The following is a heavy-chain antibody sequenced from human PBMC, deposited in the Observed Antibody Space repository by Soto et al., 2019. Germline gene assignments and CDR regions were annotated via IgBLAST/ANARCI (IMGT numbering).Heavy chain of an antibody. V-gene: IGHV3-48*02. CDR1: GFRFSYSS. Sequence: EVQLVESGGGWVQPGGSLRLSCVASGFRFSYSSMNWVRQAPGKGLEWISYISSSSNTIYYADSVKGRFSVSRVNAKNSLYLEINSLREEDTAVYYCARDGWEMATIITYFDHWGHGTLVTVSS. CDR3: ARDGWEMATIITYFDH. CDR2: ISSSSNTI. D-gene: IGHD5-12*01. J-gene: IGHJ4*01.